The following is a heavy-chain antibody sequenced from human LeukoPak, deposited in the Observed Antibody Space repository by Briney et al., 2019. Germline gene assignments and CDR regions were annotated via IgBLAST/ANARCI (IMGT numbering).Heavy chain of an antibody. J-gene: IGHJ4*02. CDR1: GFTFTGYW. V-gene: IGHV3-7*01. Sequence: TGGSLRLSCAASGFTFTGYWMVWVRQAPGKGLEWVANIKQDGSQKHYEDSVKGRFTISRDNAKKSLYLQMNNLRAEDTGVYYCAREDWGPDYWGQGTLVTVSS. D-gene: IGHD7-27*01. CDR2: IKQDGSQK. CDR3: AREDWGPDY.